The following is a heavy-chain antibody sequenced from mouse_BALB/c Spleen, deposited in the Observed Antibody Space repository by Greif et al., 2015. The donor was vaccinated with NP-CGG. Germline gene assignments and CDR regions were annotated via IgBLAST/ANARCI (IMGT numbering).Heavy chain of an antibody. CDR2: IDPANGYT. J-gene: IGHJ4*01. D-gene: IGHD2-14*01. CDR1: GFNIRDTY. CDR3: ARYYRYPYYAMDY. V-gene: IGHV14-3*02. Sequence: VQLQQSGAELVKPGASVKLSCTASGFNIRDTYMHWVKQRPEQGLEWIGRIDPANGYTKYDPKFQGKATITADTSSNTACLHLSSLTSEDTAVYYCARYYRYPYYAMDYWGQGTSVTVSS.